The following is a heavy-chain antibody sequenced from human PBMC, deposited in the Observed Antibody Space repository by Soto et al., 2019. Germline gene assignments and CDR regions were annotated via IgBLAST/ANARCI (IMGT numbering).Heavy chain of an antibody. J-gene: IGHJ4*02. CDR2: INGDGSYT. V-gene: IGHV3-74*01. Sequence: EVQLVESGGDLVQPGGSLRLSCAASGFTFSSYWMYCVRQAAGKGLVWVSRINGDGSYTSDADFVNGRFTISRDTSKKTLYLQMSSLRVADTAVYYFARSFDSIIPTAYWGQGNLVTVSS. CDR3: ARSFDSIIPTAY. D-gene: IGHD3-3*01. CDR1: GFTFSSYW.